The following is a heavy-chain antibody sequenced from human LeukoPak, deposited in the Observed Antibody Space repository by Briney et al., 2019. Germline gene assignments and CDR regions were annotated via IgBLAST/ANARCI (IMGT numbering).Heavy chain of an antibody. D-gene: IGHD2-15*01. V-gene: IGHV1-18*01. J-gene: IGHJ4*02. CDR2: ISAYNGNT. Sequence: ASVKVSCKASGYTFTSYGISWVRQAPGQGLEWMGWISAYNGNTNYAQKLQGRVTMTTDTSTSTAYMELRSLRSDDTAVYYCARSRDDCSGGSCYGRVYNYWGQGTLVTVSS. CDR1: GYTFTSYG. CDR3: ARSRDDCSGGSCYGRVYNY.